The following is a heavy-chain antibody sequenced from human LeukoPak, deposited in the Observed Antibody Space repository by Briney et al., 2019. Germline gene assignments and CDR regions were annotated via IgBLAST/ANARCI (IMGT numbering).Heavy chain of an antibody. Sequence: PSETLSLTCTVSGHSIINSYYWGWIRQPPGKWLEWIGSIYHTGSTYYNPSLKSRVTISIDTSKNQFSLKLSSVTAADTAVYYCASPYYYGSGSRGNWFDPWGQGTLVTVSS. CDR2: IYHTGST. D-gene: IGHD3-10*01. CDR3: ASPYYYGSGSRGNWFDP. V-gene: IGHV4-38-2*02. J-gene: IGHJ5*02. CDR1: GHSIINSYY.